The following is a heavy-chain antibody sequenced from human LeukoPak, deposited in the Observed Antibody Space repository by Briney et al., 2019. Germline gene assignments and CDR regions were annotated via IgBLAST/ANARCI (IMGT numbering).Heavy chain of an antibody. CDR1: GGSISSGGYY. CDR2: IYHSGST. J-gene: IGHJ4*02. CDR3: ARDRALYSSSGSFYSD. Sequence: PSQTLSLTCTVPGGSISSGGYYWCWIRQHPGKGLEWIGYIYHSGSTYYNPSLNSRITISVDTSKNQFSLRLSSVTAADTAVYYCARDRALYSSSGSFYSDWGQGTLVTVSS. V-gene: IGHV4-31*03. D-gene: IGHD3-10*01.